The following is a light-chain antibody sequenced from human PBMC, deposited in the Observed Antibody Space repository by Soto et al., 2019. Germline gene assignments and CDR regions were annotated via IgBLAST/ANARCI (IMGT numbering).Light chain of an antibody. V-gene: IGKV3-20*01. CDR3: QPYGSSPRT. CDR1: QGVTSTY. CDR2: DVS. J-gene: IGKJ1*01. Sequence: EIVLTQSPGTLSLSPGERATLSCRASQGVTSTYLAWYQQKPGKAPRLLISDVSTRATGIPDRFSGSGSGTDFSLTISRLEPEDFAVYYCQPYGSSPRTFGQGTRVETK.